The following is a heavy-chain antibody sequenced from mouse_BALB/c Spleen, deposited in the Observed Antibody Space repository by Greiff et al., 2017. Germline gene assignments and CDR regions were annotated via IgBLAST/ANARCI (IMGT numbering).Heavy chain of an antibody. V-gene: IGHV14-4*02. CDR3: HVRTGGLAY. J-gene: IGHJ3*01. D-gene: IGHD1-1*02. CDR2: IDPENGDT. CDR1: GFNINDYY. Sequence: EVQLQQSGADLVRSGASVKLSCTASGFNINDYYMHWVRQRPEQGLEWIGWIDPENGDTEYAPKFQGMATMTADTSSNTANLQLSRLTSEDTAVYNGHVRTGGLAYWGQGTLVTVSA.